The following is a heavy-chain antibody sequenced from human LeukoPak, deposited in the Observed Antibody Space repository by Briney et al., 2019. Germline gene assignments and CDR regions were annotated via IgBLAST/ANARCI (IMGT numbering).Heavy chain of an antibody. CDR1: GLTFSSYS. Sequence: GGSLRLSCAASGLTFSSYSMTWVRQLPGKGLESVSVISASGGTTDYADSLRGRFTISRDNSKTTLYLQMNSLRVEDTAIYYCAKCSFTCYRGSFDIWGQGTTVTVSS. CDR3: AKCSFTCYRGSFDI. CDR2: ISASGGTT. V-gene: IGHV3-23*01. D-gene: IGHD2-2*02. J-gene: IGHJ3*02.